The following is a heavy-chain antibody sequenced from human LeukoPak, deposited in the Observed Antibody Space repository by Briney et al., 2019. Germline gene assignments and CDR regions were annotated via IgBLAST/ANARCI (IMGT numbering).Heavy chain of an antibody. J-gene: IGHJ6*03. V-gene: IGHV1-2*02. CDR3: ARGDTYYYYYYMDV. CDR2: INPNSGGT. Sequence: ASVKVSCKASGYTFTGYYMHWVRQAPGQGLEWMGWINPNSGGTNYAQKFQGRVTMTRDTSISTAYMELSRLRSNDTAVYYCARGDTYYYYYYMDVWGKGTTVTVSS. CDR1: GYTFTGYY.